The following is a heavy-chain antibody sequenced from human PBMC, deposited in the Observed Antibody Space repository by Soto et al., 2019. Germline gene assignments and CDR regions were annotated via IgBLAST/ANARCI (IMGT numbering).Heavy chain of an antibody. CDR3: ARAVAVPADFDY. D-gene: IGHD6-19*01. Sequence: GASVKASSKASGFALTGYSRDWVRQAPGQRLEWMGWINAGNGNTKYSQKFQGRVTITRDTSASTAYMELSSLRSEDTAVYYCARAVAVPADFDYWGQGTLVTVSS. CDR2: INAGNGNT. J-gene: IGHJ4*02. CDR1: GFALTGYS. V-gene: IGHV1-3*01.